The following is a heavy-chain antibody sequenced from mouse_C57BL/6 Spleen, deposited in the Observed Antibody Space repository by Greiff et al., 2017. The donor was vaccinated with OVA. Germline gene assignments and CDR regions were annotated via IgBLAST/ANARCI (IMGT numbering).Heavy chain of an antibody. CDR1: GYTFTSYW. J-gene: IGHJ3*01. V-gene: IGHV1-64*01. CDR3: ATAQATRFAY. D-gene: IGHD3-2*02. Sequence: QVQLQQPGAELVKPGASVKLSCKASGYTFTSYWLHWVKQRPGQGLEWIGMIHPNSGSTNYNEKFKSKATLTVDKSSSTAYMQLSILTSEDSAVYYSATAQATRFAYWGQGTLVTVSA. CDR2: IHPNSGST.